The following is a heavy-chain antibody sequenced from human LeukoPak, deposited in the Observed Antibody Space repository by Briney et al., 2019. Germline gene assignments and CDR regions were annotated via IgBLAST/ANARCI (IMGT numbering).Heavy chain of an antibody. CDR3: ARGQYVRYFDWRAAFDI. J-gene: IGHJ3*02. D-gene: IGHD3-9*01. CDR1: GFTFTSYD. Sequence: ASVKVSCKASGFTFTSYDINWVRQATGQGLEWMGWMNPNSGNTGYAQKFQGRVIITRNTSISTAYMELSSLRSEDTAVYYCARGQYVRYFDWRAAFDIWGQGTMVTVSS. CDR2: MNPNSGNT. V-gene: IGHV1-8*03.